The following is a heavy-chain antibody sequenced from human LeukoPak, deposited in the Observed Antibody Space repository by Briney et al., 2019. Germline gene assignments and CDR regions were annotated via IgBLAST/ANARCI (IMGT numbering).Heavy chain of an antibody. CDR2: ISSSGSTI. D-gene: IGHD3-10*02. CDR3: AELGITMIGGV. J-gene: IGHJ6*04. Sequence: GGSLRLSCAVSGFIVSDNYMSWVRQAPGKGLEWVSYISSSGSTIYYADSVKGRFTISRDNAKNSLYLQMNSLRAEDTAVYYCAELGITMIGGVWGKGTTVTISS. CDR1: GFIVSDNY. V-gene: IGHV3-11*04.